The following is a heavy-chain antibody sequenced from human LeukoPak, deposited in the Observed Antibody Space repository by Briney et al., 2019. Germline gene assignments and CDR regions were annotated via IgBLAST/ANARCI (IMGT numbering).Heavy chain of an antibody. V-gene: IGHV4-59*01. J-gene: IGHJ4*02. D-gene: IGHD5-12*01. CDR1: GGSISSYY. Sequence: PSETLSLTCAVSGGSISSYYWSWIRQPPGKGLEWIGYIYYSGSTNYNPSLKSRVTMSVDTSKNQFSLKLSSVTAADTAVYYCAXXDRYDLPDYWGQGTLVTVSX. CDR2: IYYSGST. CDR3: AXXDRYDLPDY.